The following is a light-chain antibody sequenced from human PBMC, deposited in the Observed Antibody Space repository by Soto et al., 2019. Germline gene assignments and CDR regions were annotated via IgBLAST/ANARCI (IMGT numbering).Light chain of an antibody. CDR2: AAS. V-gene: IGKV1-9*01. Sequence: DIRLTQSASFLSASVGDRVTITCRASQGTTSYLAWYQQKPGKAPKLLIYAASTLQSGVPSRFGGSGSGTEFTLTISSLQPGDFATYYCQQYYSYPLTFGGGTKVEIK. CDR3: QQYYSYPLT. J-gene: IGKJ4*01. CDR1: QGTTSY.